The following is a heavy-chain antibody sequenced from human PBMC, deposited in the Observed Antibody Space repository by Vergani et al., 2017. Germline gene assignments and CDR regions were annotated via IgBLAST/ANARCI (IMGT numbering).Heavy chain of an antibody. V-gene: IGHV3-66*01. D-gene: IGHD4-17*01. Sequence: VQLVESGGGVVQPGRSLRLSCAASGFTFSSYAMHWVRQAPGKGLEWVAVIYSGGSTSYADSVKGRFTISRDNSKNTLYLQMNSLRAEDTAVYYCARGYGDQDDYWGQGTLVTVSS. CDR3: ARGYGDQDDY. CDR1: GFTFSSYA. J-gene: IGHJ4*02. CDR2: IYSGGST.